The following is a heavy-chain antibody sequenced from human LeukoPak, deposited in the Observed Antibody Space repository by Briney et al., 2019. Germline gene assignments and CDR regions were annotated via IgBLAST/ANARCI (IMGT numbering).Heavy chain of an antibody. V-gene: IGHV3-48*03. CDR1: GFTFSSYE. J-gene: IGHJ1*01. CDR2: ISSSGNTI. CDR3: ARVNDYGDYGDFQH. Sequence: GGSLRLSCAASGFTFSSYEMNWVRQAPGKGLEWVSYISSSGNTIYYADSVKGRFTISRDNAKNSLYLQMNSLRAEDTAVYYCARVNDYGDYGDFQHWARAPWSPSRQ. D-gene: IGHD4-17*01.